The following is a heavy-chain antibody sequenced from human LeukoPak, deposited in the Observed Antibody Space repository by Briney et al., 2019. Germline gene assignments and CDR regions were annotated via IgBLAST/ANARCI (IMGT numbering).Heavy chain of an antibody. CDR2: IRQDGGEK. Sequence: PGGSLRLSCAASGFTFSSHSMHWVRQAPGKGLEWVASIRQDGGEKKYVDSVKGRFTISRDLAQNSLFLQMNSLRAEDTAVYYCASAYASYDFWSGYENFDFWGQGTLVTVSS. J-gene: IGHJ4*02. V-gene: IGHV3-7*01. CDR1: GFTFSSHS. D-gene: IGHD3-3*01. CDR3: ASAYASYDFWSGYENFDF.